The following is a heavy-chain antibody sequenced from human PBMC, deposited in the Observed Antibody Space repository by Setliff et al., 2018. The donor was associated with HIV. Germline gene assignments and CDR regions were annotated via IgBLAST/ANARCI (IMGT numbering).Heavy chain of an antibody. Sequence: ASVKVSCKASGYTFSRYAMHWVRQAPGQRLEWMGWINAGNGNTKYSQKFQGRVTMTRDTSISTAYMELSRLRSDDTAVYYCARDGGPYGDYGGGAFDIWGQGTMVTVSS. CDR2: INAGNGNT. V-gene: IGHV1-3*01. J-gene: IGHJ3*02. CDR1: GYTFSRYA. CDR3: ARDGGPYGDYGGGAFDI. D-gene: IGHD4-17*01.